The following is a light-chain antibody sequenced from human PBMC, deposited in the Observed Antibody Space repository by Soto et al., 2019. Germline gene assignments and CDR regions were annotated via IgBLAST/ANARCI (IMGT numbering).Light chain of an antibody. CDR1: QSVSGN. Sequence: EIVMTQSPATLSVSPGERATLSYRASQSVSGNLAWYQQKPGQAPRLLIYGASTRATSIPARFSGSGSGTEFTLTISSLQSEDFAVYYCQQYNNWLEITFGQGTRLEIK. CDR3: QQYNNWLEIT. CDR2: GAS. J-gene: IGKJ5*01. V-gene: IGKV3-15*01.